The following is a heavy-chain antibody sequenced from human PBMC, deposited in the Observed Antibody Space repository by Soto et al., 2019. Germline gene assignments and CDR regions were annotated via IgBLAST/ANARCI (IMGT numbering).Heavy chain of an antibody. V-gene: IGHV5-51*01. J-gene: IGHJ6*02. CDR3: ARPRSGSYRLDYYGMDV. CDR2: IYPGDSDA. CDR1: GYGFTSYW. Sequence: ESLKISCKGSGYGFTSYWIAWVRQMPGKGLEWMGIIYPGDSDARYSPSFQGQVTISADKSISTAYLQWSRLKASDTAMYYCARPRSGSYRLDYYGMDVWGQGT. D-gene: IGHD3-10*01.